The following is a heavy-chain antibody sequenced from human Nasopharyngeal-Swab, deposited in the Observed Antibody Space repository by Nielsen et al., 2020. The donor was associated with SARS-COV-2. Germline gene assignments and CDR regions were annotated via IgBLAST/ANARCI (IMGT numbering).Heavy chain of an antibody. D-gene: IGHD6-13*01. J-gene: IGHJ4*02. V-gene: IGHV4-59*01. CDR2: IYYSGST. CDR3: ASIPRIAAAGARYFDY. Sequence: SETLSLTCTVSGGSISSYYWSWIRQPPGKGLEWIEYIYYSGSTNYNPSLKSRVTISVDTSKNQFSLKLSSVTAADTAVYYCASIPRIAAAGARYFDYWGQGTLVTVSS. CDR1: GGSISSYY.